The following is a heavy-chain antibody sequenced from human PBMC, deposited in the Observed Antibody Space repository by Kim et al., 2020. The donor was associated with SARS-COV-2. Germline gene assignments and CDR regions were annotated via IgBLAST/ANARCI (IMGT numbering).Heavy chain of an antibody. V-gene: IGHV3-11*05. D-gene: IGHD1-1*01. CDR1: GFSFGDYY. J-gene: IGHJ4*02. CDR3: GRDTTGTGVVDY. CDR2: ISGSSSYR. Sequence: GGSLRLSCVASGFSFGDYYMSWIRQAPGKGLEWVSYISGSSSYRNSTDSVKGRFTISRDNAKNSVFLQMNDLRREDTAVYFCGRDTTGTGVVDYWGQGTRVTVSS.